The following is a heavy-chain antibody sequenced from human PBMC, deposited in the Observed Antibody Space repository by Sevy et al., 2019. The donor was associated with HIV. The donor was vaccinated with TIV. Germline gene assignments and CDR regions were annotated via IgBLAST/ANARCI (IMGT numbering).Heavy chain of an antibody. CDR2: MTGSGSIT. V-gene: IGHV3-23*01. J-gene: IGHJ1*01. CDR3: AKDGLHSGDFEYFQD. D-gene: IGHD2-21*02. CDR1: GFTFSSYA. Sequence: GESLKISCAASGFTFSSYAMTWVRQAPGKGLDWVSSMTGSGSITYYGDPVKGRFTISRDNSKNTLYLQMNNLRVEDTALYYCAKDGLHSGDFEYFQDWGQGTLVTVSS.